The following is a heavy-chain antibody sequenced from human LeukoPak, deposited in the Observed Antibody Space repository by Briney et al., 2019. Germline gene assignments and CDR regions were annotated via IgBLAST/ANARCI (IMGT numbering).Heavy chain of an antibody. D-gene: IGHD2-15*01. Sequence: GGSLRLSCAASGFTFSSYGMHWVRQAPGKGLEWVAVISYDGSNKYYADSVKGRFTISRDNSKNTLYLQMNSLRAEDTAVYYCAKGDISPTWGQGTLVTVSS. CDR1: GFTFSSYG. CDR3: AKGDISPT. CDR2: ISYDGSNK. J-gene: IGHJ5*02. V-gene: IGHV3-30*18.